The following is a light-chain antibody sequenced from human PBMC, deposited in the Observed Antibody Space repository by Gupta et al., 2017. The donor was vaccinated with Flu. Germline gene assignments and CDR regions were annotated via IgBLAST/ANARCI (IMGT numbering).Light chain of an antibody. CDR2: LVS. J-gene: IGKJ1*01. CDR1: QGLVYSDGNTY. Sequence: DVVVSQSPLSLAVTPRQPASISCRSSQGLVYSDGNTYLHWFQQRPGQSPRRLIYLVSNRASGVPDRFSGSGSGTDFTLRISRVEADDVGVYFCMQGAHWPWAFGQGTKLEIK. V-gene: IGKV2-30*01. CDR3: MQGAHWPWA.